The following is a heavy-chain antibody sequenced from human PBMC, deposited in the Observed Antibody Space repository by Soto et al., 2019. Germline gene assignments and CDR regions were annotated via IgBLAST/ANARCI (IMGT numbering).Heavy chain of an antibody. Sequence: QVQLVQSGAEVKKPGASVKVSCKASGYTFTSYGISWMRQAPGQGLEWMGWISAYNGNTNYAQKLQGRVTMTTDTSTSTAYMELRSLRSDDTAVYYCASITMVRGVIALHAFDIWGQGTMVTVSS. D-gene: IGHD3-10*01. CDR2: ISAYNGNT. J-gene: IGHJ3*02. V-gene: IGHV1-18*01. CDR1: GYTFTSYG. CDR3: ASITMVRGVIALHAFDI.